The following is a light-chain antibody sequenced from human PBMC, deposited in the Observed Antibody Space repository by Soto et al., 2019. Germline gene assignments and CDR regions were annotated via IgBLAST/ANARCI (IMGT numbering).Light chain of an antibody. CDR3: QQFSSYPLT. Sequence: EIVLTQSPGTLSLSPGERATLSCRASQSVSSSYLAWYQQKPGQAPRLLIYGASSRATGIPDRFSGSGSGTDFTLTISTLEPEDFAVYYCQQFSSYPLTVGGGTKVDIK. CDR1: QSVSSSY. J-gene: IGKJ4*01. CDR2: GAS. V-gene: IGKV3-20*01.